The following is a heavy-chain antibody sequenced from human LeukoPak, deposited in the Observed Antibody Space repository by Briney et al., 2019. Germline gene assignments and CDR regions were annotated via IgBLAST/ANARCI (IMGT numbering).Heavy chain of an antibody. Sequence: PGGSLRLSCAASGFTFSTYGMSWVRQAPGKGLEWLSYISYSDTAKYYADSVKGRFTISRDNAENSLHLQMNSLRDEDTAVYYCARYFDRSGFYRGAFDVWGQGTMATVSS. V-gene: IGHV3-48*02. CDR2: ISYSDTAK. CDR1: GFTFSTYG. CDR3: ARYFDRSGFYRGAFDV. J-gene: IGHJ3*01. D-gene: IGHD3-22*01.